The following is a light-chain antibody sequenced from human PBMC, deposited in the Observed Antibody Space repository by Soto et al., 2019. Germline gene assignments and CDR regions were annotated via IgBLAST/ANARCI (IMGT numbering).Light chain of an antibody. Sequence: EIVLTQSPGTLSLSPGERATLSCRASQSVSNSYLAWYPQKPGQAPSLLIYGASSRATGIPDRFSGSGSGTDFALTISRLEPEDFAVYHCQQYGGSPWTFGQGTKVEIK. V-gene: IGKV3-20*01. CDR1: QSVSNSY. CDR3: QQYGGSPWT. CDR2: GAS. J-gene: IGKJ1*01.